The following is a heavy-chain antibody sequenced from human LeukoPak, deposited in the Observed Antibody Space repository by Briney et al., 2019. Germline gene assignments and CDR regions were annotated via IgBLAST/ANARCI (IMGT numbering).Heavy chain of an antibody. V-gene: IGHV3-23*01. D-gene: IGHD1-14*01. CDR3: VRETAYSFDC. J-gene: IGHJ4*02. CDR2: ISSRGGST. Sequence: QPGGSLRLSCTGSGFTFGSYAMSWVRQAPGRGLEWVSSISSRGGSTYYTDSVRGRFTISRDNSKNTLYLQMNSLRDEDTAVYYCVRETAYSFDCWGQGTLVTVSS. CDR1: GFTFGSYA.